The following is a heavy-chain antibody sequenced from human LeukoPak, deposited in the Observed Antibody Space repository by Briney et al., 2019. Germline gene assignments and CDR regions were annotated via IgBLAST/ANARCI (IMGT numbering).Heavy chain of an antibody. V-gene: IGHV4-39*07. CDR3: ARAYSSSWYYNWFDP. J-gene: IGHJ5*02. Sequence: SETLSLTCTVSGVSISSSGSYWASIRQPRGEGLEWIANVYYNGDTYYNSSLYSRVTISVDTSKNQFSLKLRSVTTADTAMYYCARAYSSSWYYNWFDPWGQGTLVTVSS. CDR2: VYYNGDT. CDR1: GVSISSSGSY. D-gene: IGHD6-13*01.